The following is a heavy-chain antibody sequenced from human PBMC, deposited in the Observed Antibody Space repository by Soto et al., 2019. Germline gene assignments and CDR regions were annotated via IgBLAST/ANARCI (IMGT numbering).Heavy chain of an antibody. CDR1: GVSISSGDYY. CDR3: ARWWSGSRQGFDP. V-gene: IGHV4-31*03. D-gene: IGHD3-3*01. J-gene: IGHJ5*02. Sequence: QVQLQESGPGLVKPSQTLSLTCTVSGVSISSGDYYWRWIRQHPGKGLEWIGYIYYSGSTYYNPSLKSRVTISVDTSKNQFSLKLSSVTAADTAVYYCARWWSGSRQGFDPWGQGTLVTVSS. CDR2: IYYSGST.